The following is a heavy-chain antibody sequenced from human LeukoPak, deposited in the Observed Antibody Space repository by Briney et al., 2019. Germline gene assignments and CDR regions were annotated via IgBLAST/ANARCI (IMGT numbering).Heavy chain of an antibody. D-gene: IGHD2-15*01. Sequence: GGSLRLSCAASGFTFSDYYMSWIRQAPGKGLEWVSYISSSGSTIYYADSVKGRFTISRDNAKNSLYLQMNSLRAEDMALYYCAKVFSAKLRSGYFDYWGQGTLVTVSS. CDR1: GFTFSDYY. CDR2: ISSSGSTI. CDR3: AKVFSAKLRSGYFDY. J-gene: IGHJ4*02. V-gene: IGHV3-11*01.